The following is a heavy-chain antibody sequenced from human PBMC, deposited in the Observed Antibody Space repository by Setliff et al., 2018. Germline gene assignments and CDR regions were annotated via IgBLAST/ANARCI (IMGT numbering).Heavy chain of an antibody. CDR3: ARSPLVGGCDY. CDR2: IYTSGST. D-gene: IGHD1-26*01. J-gene: IGHJ4*02. CDR1: GGSISNYY. Sequence: SETLSLTCTVSGGSISNYYWTWIRQPPGKGLDWIGYIYTSGSTNYNPSLKSRVTISVDTSKNQFSLQWSSLKASDTAMYYCARSPLVGGCDYWGQGTLVTVSS. V-gene: IGHV4-4*08.